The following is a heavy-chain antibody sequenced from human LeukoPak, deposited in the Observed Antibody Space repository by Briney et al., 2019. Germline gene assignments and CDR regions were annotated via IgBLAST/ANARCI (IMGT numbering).Heavy chain of an antibody. CDR3: ARCSSGSGSYYNNWFDP. Sequence: SQTLSLTCTVSGGSISSGGYYWSWIRQHPGKGLEWIGYIYYSGSTYYNPSLKSRVTISVDTSKNQFSLKLSSVTAADTAVHYCARCSSGSGSYYNNWFDPWGQGTLVTVSS. V-gene: IGHV4-31*03. CDR2: IYYSGST. CDR1: GGSISSGGYY. J-gene: IGHJ5*02. D-gene: IGHD3-10*01.